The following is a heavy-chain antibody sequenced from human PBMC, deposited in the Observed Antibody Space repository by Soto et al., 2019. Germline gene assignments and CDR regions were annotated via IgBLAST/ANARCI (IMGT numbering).Heavy chain of an antibody. V-gene: IGHV1-69*01. CDR3: ATRVSISGVVISWFDP. CDR2: IIPILGTV. J-gene: IGHJ5*01. Sequence: QVQLVQSGAEVKEPGSSVKVSCKASGGTFSSSSISWVRQAPGQGLEWMGGIIPILGTVQYAQMFQGRLTITADESTSTAYMELSRLKSDDTAVYYCATRVSISGVVISWFDPWGRGTLVTVSS. D-gene: IGHD3-3*01. CDR1: GGTFSSSS.